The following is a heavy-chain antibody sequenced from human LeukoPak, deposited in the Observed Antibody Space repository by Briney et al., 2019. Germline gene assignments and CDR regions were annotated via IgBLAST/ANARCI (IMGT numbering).Heavy chain of an antibody. CDR1: GYTFTSYG. Sequence: ASVKVSCKASGYTFTSYGISWVRQAPGQGLEWMGWISAYNGNTNYAQKLQGRVTMTTDTSTSTAYMELRSLRSDDTAVYYCARGSMVRGVFDALDIWGQGTMVTVSS. V-gene: IGHV1-18*01. D-gene: IGHD3-10*01. CDR3: ARGSMVRGVFDALDI. CDR2: ISAYNGNT. J-gene: IGHJ3*02.